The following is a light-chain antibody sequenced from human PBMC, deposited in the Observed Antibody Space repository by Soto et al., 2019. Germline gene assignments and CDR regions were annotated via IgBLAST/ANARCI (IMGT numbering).Light chain of an antibody. V-gene: IGLV4-69*01. CDR2: LNSDGSH. J-gene: IGLJ3*02. CDR1: SGHSTYA. CDR3: QTWGTGIWV. Sequence: QPVLTQSPSASASLGASVKLTCTLSSGHSTYAIAWHQQQPEKGPRYLMKLNSDGSHSKGDGIPDRFSGSSSGAERYLIISSLQSEDEADSYCQTWGTGIWVFGGGTKLTVL.